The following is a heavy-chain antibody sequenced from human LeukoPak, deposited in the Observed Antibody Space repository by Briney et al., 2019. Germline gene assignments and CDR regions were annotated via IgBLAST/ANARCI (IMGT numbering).Heavy chain of an antibody. Sequence: SETLSLTCAVYGGSFRGYYWSWIRQPPGKGLEWIGEINHSGSTNYNPSLKSRVTISVDTSKNQFSLKLSSVTAADTAVYYCARAGGFGESYYYYGMDVWGKGTTVTVSS. CDR3: ARAGGFGESYYYYGMDV. J-gene: IGHJ6*04. V-gene: IGHV4-34*01. CDR2: INHSGST. D-gene: IGHD3-10*01. CDR1: GGSFRGYY.